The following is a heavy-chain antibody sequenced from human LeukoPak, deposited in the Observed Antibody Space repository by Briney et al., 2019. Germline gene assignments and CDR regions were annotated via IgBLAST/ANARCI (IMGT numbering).Heavy chain of an antibody. V-gene: IGHV4-34*01. CDR3: ASTERCSTTCPLDY. D-gene: IGHD2-2*01. CDR2: INHSGST. Sequence: SETLSLTCAVYGGSLIDYYWTWIRQPPGKGLEWIGEINHSGSTNYNPSLKSRVTISLDTSMKKFSLKLNSVTAADTAVYYCASTERCSTTCPLDYWGQGTLVTVSS. J-gene: IGHJ4*02. CDR1: GGSLIDYY.